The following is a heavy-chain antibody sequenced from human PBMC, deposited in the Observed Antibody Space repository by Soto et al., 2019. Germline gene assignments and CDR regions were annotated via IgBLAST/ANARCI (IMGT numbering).Heavy chain of an antibody. CDR3: ATLYYVDTAMGDYY. Sequence: KTSETLSLTCAVYGGSFSGYYWSWIRQPPGKGLEWIGEINHSGSTNYNPSLKSRVTISVDTSKNQFSLKLSSVTAADTAVYYCATLYYVDTAMGDYYWGQGTLVTVSS. CDR1: GGSFSGYY. D-gene: IGHD5-18*01. V-gene: IGHV4-34*01. CDR2: INHSGST. J-gene: IGHJ4*02.